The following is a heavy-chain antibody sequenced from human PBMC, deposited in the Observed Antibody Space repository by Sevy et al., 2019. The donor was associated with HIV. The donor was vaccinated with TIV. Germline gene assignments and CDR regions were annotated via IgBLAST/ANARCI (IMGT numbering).Heavy chain of an antibody. CDR2: FIPMFDTA. CDR3: AGSYFGSSGYSPLFYYGMDV. Sequence: ASVKVSCKASGGTFSNYAISWVRQAPGQGLEWMGGFIPMFDTANYAQKFQGKVTLTADGSTTTAYMELSSLSVDDTAVYYCAGSYFGSSGYSPLFYYGMDVWGQGTTVTVSS. J-gene: IGHJ6*02. CDR1: GGTFSNYA. D-gene: IGHD3-22*01. V-gene: IGHV1-69*13.